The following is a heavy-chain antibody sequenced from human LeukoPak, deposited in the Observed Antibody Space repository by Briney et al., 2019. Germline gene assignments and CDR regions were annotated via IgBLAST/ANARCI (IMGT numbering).Heavy chain of an antibody. D-gene: IGHD3-22*01. V-gene: IGHV3-21*01. Sequence: GGSLRLSCAASGFTFSSYSMNWVRQAPGKGLEWVSSISSSSSYIYYADSVKGRFTISRDNAKNSLYLQVNSLRAEDTAVYYCARDPYYYDSSGYPYWGQGTLVTVSS. CDR2: ISSSSSYI. CDR3: ARDPYYYDSSGYPY. CDR1: GFTFSSYS. J-gene: IGHJ4*02.